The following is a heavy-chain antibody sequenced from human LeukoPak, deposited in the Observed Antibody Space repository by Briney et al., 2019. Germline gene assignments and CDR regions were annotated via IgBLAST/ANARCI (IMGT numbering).Heavy chain of an antibody. CDR3: AREGVGADDYYYYVDV. D-gene: IGHD1-26*01. CDR2: IIPIFGTA. Sequence: GASVKVSCKASGYTFTSYGISWVRQAPGQGLEWMGRIIPIFGTANYAQKFQGRVTITTDESTSTAYMELSSLRSEDTAVYYCAREGVGADDYYYYVDVWGKGTTVTVSS. CDR1: GYTFTSYG. J-gene: IGHJ6*03. V-gene: IGHV1-69*05.